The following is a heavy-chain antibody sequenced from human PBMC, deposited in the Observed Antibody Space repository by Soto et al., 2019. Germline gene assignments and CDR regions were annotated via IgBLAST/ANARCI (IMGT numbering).Heavy chain of an antibody. CDR1: GDSISRSFW. J-gene: IGHJ4*02. CDR3: ARYDFGTFDY. Sequence: PSETLSLTCAVSGDSISRSFWWSWVRQPPGKGLEWIGEIYHTESTVYNPSLKSRVTISLDKSKNQFSLNLDSVTAADTAVYYCARYDFGTFDYWGRGTLVTSPQ. V-gene: IGHV4-4*02. D-gene: IGHD4-17*01. CDR2: IYHTEST.